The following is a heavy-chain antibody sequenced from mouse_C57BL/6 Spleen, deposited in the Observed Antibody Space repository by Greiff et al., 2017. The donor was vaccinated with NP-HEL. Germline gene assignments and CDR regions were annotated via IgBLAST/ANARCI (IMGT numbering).Heavy chain of an antibody. CDR1: GYTFTSYG. D-gene: IGHD1-1*01. CDR3: AREDYYGSSYPYYFDY. CDR2: IYPRSGNT. Sequence: VQGVESGAELARPGASVKLSCKASGYTFTSYGISWVKQRTGQGLEWIGEIYPRSGNTYHNEKFKGKATLTAVKSSSTAYMELRSLTSEDSAVYFCAREDYYGSSYPYYFDYWGQGTTLTVSS. J-gene: IGHJ2*01. V-gene: IGHV1-81*01.